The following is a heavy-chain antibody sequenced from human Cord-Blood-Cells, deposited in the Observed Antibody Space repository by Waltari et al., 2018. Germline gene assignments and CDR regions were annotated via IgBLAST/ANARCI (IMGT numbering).Heavy chain of an antibody. J-gene: IGHJ4*02. V-gene: IGHV3-21*01. CDR3: ARVGGGFDY. D-gene: IGHD3-16*01. CDR2: ISSSSSYI. Sequence: APGKGLEWVSSISSSSSYIYYADSVKGRFTISRDNAKNSLYLQMSSLRAEDTAVYYCARVGGGFDYWGQGTLVTVSS.